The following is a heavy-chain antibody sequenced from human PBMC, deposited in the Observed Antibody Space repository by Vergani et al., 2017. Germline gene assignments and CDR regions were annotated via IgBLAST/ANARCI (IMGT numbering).Heavy chain of an antibody. V-gene: IGHV1-69*02. J-gene: IGHJ4*02. CDR3: ASLKATTSQNFDH. CDR2: IIPILGIA. D-gene: IGHD5-12*01. CDR1: GGTFSSYT. Sequence: QVQLVQSGAEVKKPGSSVKVSCKASGGTFSSYTISWVRQAPGQGLEWMGRIIPILGIANYAQKFQGRVTITADKSTSTAYMELSSLRSEDTAVYYCASLKATTSQNFDHWGQGTLVTVSS.